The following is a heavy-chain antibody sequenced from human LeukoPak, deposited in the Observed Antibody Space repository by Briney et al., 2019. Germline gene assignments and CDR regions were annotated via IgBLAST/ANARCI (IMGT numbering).Heavy chain of an antibody. CDR2: INHSGST. Sequence: PSETLSLTCAVYGGSFSGYYWSWLRQPPGKGLEWMGEINHSGSTNYNPSLKSRVTISVHTSKNQLYLMLSTETAADTAVYYCARSGNILSGYYRYYYMDVWGKGTTVTVSS. CDR3: ARSGNILSGYYRYYYMDV. D-gene: IGHD3-9*01. J-gene: IGHJ6*03. CDR1: GGSFSGYY. V-gene: IGHV4-34*01.